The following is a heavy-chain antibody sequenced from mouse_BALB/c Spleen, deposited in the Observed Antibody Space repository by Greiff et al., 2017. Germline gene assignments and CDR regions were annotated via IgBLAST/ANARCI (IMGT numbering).Heavy chain of an antibody. J-gene: IGHJ3*01. Sequence: EVQLVESGGGLVKPGGSLKLSCAASGFAFSSYDMSWVRQTPEKRLEWVAYISSGGGSTYYPDTVKGRFTISRDNDKNTLYLQMSSLKSEDTAMYYCARYLPPGAWFAYWGQGTLVTVSA. CDR2: ISSGGGST. CDR3: ARYLPPGAWFAY. D-gene: IGHD6-1*01. V-gene: IGHV5-12-1*01. CDR1: GFAFSSYD.